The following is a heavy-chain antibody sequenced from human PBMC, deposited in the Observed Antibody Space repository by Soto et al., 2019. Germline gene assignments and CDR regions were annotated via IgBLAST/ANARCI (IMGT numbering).Heavy chain of an antibody. D-gene: IGHD6-19*01. Sequence: TLSLTPSVACASISRDRYYWGWIRRHPREVLECIGYIYYSGSTYYNPSLKSRVTISVDTSKHQFSLKLSSVPAAGTAVYYCARDQYSSGWARFDDWGQGTLVPVSS. CDR1: CASISRDRYY. V-gene: IGHV4-31*03. J-gene: IGHJ4*02. CDR2: IYYSGST. CDR3: ARDQYSSGWARFDD.